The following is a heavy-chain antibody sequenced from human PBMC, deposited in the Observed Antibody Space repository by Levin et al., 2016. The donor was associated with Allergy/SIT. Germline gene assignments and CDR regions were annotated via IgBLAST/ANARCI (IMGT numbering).Heavy chain of an antibody. J-gene: IGHJ6*02. D-gene: IGHD6-13*01. CDR2: ISSSSSYI. V-gene: IGHV3-21*01. CDR1: GFTFSSYS. Sequence: GESLKISCAASGFTFSSYSMNWVRQAPGKGLEWVSSISSSSSYIYYADSVKGRFTISRDNAKNSLYLQMNSLRAEDTAVYYCARDTVVEQQPLTYYGMDVWGQGTTVTVSS. CDR3: ARDTVVEQQPLTYYGMDV.